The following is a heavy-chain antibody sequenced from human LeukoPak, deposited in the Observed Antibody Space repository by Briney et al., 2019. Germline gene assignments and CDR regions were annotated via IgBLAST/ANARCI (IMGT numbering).Heavy chain of an antibody. CDR2: ISGSGGST. CDR1: GFTFSSYT. J-gene: IGHJ4*02. V-gene: IGHV3-23*01. CDR3: AKDRGKLELRNFDY. D-gene: IGHD1-7*01. Sequence: GGSLRLSCAASGFTFSSYTMNWVRQAPGKGLEWVSAISGSGGSTYYADSVKGRFTISRDNSKNTVCLQVNSLRAEDTAVYYCAKDRGKLELRNFDYWGQGTLVTVSS.